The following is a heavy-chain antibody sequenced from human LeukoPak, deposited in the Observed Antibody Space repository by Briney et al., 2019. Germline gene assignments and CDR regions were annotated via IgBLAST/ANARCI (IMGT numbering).Heavy chain of an antibody. J-gene: IGHJ4*02. CDR1: GYTFTIYY. Sequence: ASVKVSFKASGYTFTIYYMHWVRQAPGQGLEWMGVINPSGGTTNYAQKFQGRVTMTRDTSTSTVYMELSRLRSEDTAVYYCARDMDSGPDFFDYWGLGTLVTVSS. D-gene: IGHD1-26*01. CDR3: ARDMDSGPDFFDY. CDR2: INPSGGTT. V-gene: IGHV1-46*01.